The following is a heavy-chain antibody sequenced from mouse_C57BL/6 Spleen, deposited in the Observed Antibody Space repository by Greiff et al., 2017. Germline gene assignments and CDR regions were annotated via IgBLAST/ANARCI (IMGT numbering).Heavy chain of an antibody. V-gene: IGHV1-50*01. CDR2: IDPSDSYT. CDR3: ARSQAAQATSWFAY. Sequence: QVQLQQPGAELVKPGASVKLSCKASGYTFTSYWMQWVKQRPGQGLEWIGEIDPSDSYTNYNQKFKGRATLTVDTSSSTAYMQLSSLTSEDSAVYYCARSQAAQATSWFAYWGQGTLVTVSA. D-gene: IGHD3-2*02. CDR1: GYTFTSYW. J-gene: IGHJ3*01.